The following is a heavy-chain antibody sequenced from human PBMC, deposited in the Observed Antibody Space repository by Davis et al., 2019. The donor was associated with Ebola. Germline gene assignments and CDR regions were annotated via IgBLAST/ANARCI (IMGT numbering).Heavy chain of an antibody. CDR1: GGSFSGYY. V-gene: IGHV4-34*01. Sequence: MPSETLSLTCAVYGGSFSGYYWSWVRQPPGKGLEWIGEINHSGSTYYNPSLKSRVTISVDTSKNHFSLKLISVTAADTAVYYCARHVPSVTMTVVGNVDHWGQGTLVTVSS. CDR3: ARHVPSVTMTVVGNVDH. CDR2: INHSGST. D-gene: IGHD3-22*01. J-gene: IGHJ4*02.